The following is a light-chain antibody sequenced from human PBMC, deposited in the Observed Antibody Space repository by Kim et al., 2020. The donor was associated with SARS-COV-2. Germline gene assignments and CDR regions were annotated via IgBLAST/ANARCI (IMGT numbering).Light chain of an antibody. J-gene: IGLJ2*01. V-gene: IGLV3-21*04. CDR3: QVCNSGVV. Sequence: VQVAPGKPARTSCGGNDVESKSVSWYQQKPGPALVLVIYHDSDRPAGTPGRFSGSNAGNTATLTISRVEAGDEDDYYCQVCNSGVVFGGGTQLTVL. CDR2: HDS. CDR1: DVESKS.